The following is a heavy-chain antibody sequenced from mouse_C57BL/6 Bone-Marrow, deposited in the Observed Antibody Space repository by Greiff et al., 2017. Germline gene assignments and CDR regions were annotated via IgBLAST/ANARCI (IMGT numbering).Heavy chain of an antibody. CDR1: GYTFTDYY. V-gene: IGHV1-26*01. CDR3: ARRARMGGFAY. CDR2: INPNNGGT. J-gene: IGHJ3*01. Sequence: VQLQQSGPELVKPGASVKISCKASGYTFTDYYMNWVKQSHGKSLEWIGDINPNNGGTSYNQKFKGKATLTVDKSSSTAYMELRSLTSEDSAVYDCARRARMGGFAYWGQGTLVTVSA. D-gene: IGHD2-3*01.